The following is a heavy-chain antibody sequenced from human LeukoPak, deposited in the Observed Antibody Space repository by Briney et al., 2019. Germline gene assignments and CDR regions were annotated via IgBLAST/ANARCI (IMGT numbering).Heavy chain of an antibody. CDR1: GFEESGFNFRNSG. V-gene: IGHV3-23*01. CDR2: INPNGANT. D-gene: IGHD6-19*01. Sequence: GGSLRLSCVGSGFEESGFNFRNSGMHWVRQAPGKGLEWVSRINPNGANTYYADSVKGRFTISRDNSKNTLYLQMNSLRAEDTALYYCASRGGIVVAGMHSWGQGTLVTVSS. J-gene: IGHJ4*02. CDR3: ASRGGIVVAGMHS.